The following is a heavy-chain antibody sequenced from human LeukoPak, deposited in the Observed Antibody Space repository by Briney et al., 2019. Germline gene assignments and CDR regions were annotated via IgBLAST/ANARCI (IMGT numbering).Heavy chain of an antibody. J-gene: IGHJ4*02. CDR1: GGSFISEA. V-gene: IGHV1-69*05. Sequence: SVKVSCKAFGGSFISEAISWVRQAPGQGLEWMGGTIPIFGTANYAQKFQGRVTITTDESTSTAYMEVSSLRSEDTAVYYCGRKAGDCGGGSCYSIDYWGQGTLVTVSS. D-gene: IGHD2-15*01. CDR2: TIPIFGTA. CDR3: GRKAGDCGGGSCYSIDY.